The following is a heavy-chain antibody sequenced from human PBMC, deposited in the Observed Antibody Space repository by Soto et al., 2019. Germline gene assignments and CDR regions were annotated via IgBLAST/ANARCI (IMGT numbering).Heavy chain of an antibody. CDR3: ARSPRSGVTYYCAMDV. V-gene: IGHV1-3*01. Sequence: QVQLVQSGAEVKKPGASVKVSCKASGYTFTNYAMHWVRLAPGQRLEWMGWIHAGNGNTIYSQKFQGRVTITSDTSANTAYMELGSLGSEDTTVYYCARSPRSGVTYYCAMDVWGQGTTVTVSS. CDR2: IHAGNGNT. D-gene: IGHD3-3*01. J-gene: IGHJ6*02. CDR1: GYTFTNYA.